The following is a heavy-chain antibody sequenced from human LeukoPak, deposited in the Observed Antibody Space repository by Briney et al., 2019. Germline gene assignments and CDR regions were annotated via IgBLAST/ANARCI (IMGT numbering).Heavy chain of an antibody. Sequence: SETLSRTCTVSGASIESYFWRWIRQPPGKGLEGIGYIYYGGGPNYNPSFESRITISVDTSQNRISQNLASVTASDTAIYFCVRERGDYDLDHWFDSWGQGTLVTVSS. J-gene: IGHJ5*01. CDR1: GASIESYF. CDR2: IYYGGGP. CDR3: VRERGDYDLDHWFDS. V-gene: IGHV4-59*01. D-gene: IGHD4-17*01.